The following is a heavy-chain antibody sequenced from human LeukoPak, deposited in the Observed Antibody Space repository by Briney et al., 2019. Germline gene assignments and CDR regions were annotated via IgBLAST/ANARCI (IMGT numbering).Heavy chain of an antibody. J-gene: IGHJ4*02. D-gene: IGHD5-18*01. Sequence: SETLSLTCTVSGGSISSHYWSWIRQPPGKGLEWIGYIYYSGSTNYNPSLKSRVTISVDTSKNQFSLKLSSVTAADTAVYYCARVEYSYGTTTFDYWGQGTLVTVSS. V-gene: IGHV4-59*08. CDR2: IYYSGST. CDR1: GGSISSHY. CDR3: ARVEYSYGTTTFDY.